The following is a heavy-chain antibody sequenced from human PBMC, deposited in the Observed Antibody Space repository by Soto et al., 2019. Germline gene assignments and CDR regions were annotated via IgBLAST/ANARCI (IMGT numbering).Heavy chain of an antibody. CDR1: GCTFSSNS. CDR2: ITPMFGTP. Sequence: QVPLVQSGAEVKKPGSSMKVSCKASGCTFSSNSITWVRQAPGQGLEWMGGITPMFGTPNYAQKFRGRVTITADESTSTAYMELSSLRSEDTAMYFCARDGTLYDSRAYYYLYWGQGTLVTVSS. J-gene: IGHJ4*02. V-gene: IGHV1-69*01. CDR3: ARDGTLYDSRAYYYLY. D-gene: IGHD3-22*01.